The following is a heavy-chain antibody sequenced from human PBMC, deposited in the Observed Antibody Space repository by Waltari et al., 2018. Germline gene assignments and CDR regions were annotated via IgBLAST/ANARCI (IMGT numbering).Heavy chain of an antibody. V-gene: IGHV1-2*02. CDR3: ARAVYRAIDY. D-gene: IGHD1-26*01. J-gene: IGHJ4*02. Sequence: QVQLVQSGAEVKKPGASVKVSCKASGYMFTGYFIHWIRQAPGQGLEWMGWISPNTGGTKYAENFQGRVAMTRDTSINTASMELSGLKSDDTAVYFCARAVYRAIDYWGQGTLVTVSS. CDR1: GYMFTGYF. CDR2: ISPNTGGT.